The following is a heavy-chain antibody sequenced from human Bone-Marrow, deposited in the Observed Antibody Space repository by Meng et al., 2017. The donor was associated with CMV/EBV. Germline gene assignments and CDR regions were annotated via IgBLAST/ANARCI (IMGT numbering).Heavy chain of an antibody. D-gene: IGHD2-15*01. CDR1: GFMFSDYA. CDR2: IWYDGTNK. J-gene: IGHJ4*02. CDR3: AKDGRYCSGGTCYPFYYFDY. V-gene: IGHV3-33*06. Sequence: GGSLRLSCAASGFMFSDYAMHWVRQTPGEGLEWVAGIWYDGTNKYYSDSVKGRFTVSKDYSKNTLYLQMNSLRAEDTAVYSCAKDGRYCSGGTCYPFYYFDYWGQGALVTVSS.